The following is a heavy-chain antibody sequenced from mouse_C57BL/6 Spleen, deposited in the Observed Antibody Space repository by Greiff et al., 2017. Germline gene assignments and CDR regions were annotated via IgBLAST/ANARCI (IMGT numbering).Heavy chain of an antibody. CDR2: IYPGSGST. CDR1: GYTFTSYW. CDR3: ARHRGAMDY. V-gene: IGHV1-55*01. J-gene: IGHJ4*01. Sequence: QVHVKQPGAELVKPGASVKMSCKASGYTFTSYWITWVKQRPGQGLEWIGDIYPGSGSTNYNEKFKSKATLTVDTSSSTAYMQLSSLTSEDSAVYYCARHRGAMDYWGQGTSVTVSS.